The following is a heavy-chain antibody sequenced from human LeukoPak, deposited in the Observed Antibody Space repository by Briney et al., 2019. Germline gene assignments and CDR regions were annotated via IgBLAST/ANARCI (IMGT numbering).Heavy chain of an antibody. V-gene: IGHV4-34*01. Sequence: PSETLSLTCAVYGGSFSGYYWSWIRQPSGKGLEWIGEINHSGSTNYNPSLKSRVTISVDTSKNQSSLKLSSVTAADTAVYYCARGTPYYDFWSGYLYYYYYMDVWGKGTTVTVSS. D-gene: IGHD3-3*01. CDR1: GGSFSGYY. J-gene: IGHJ6*03. CDR3: ARGTPYYDFWSGYLYYYYYMDV. CDR2: INHSGST.